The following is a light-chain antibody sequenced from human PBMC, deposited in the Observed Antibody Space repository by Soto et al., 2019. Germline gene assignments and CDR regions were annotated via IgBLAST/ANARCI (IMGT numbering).Light chain of an antibody. CDR1: SSHIGSNY. CDR3: AAWDASLSGLV. Sequence: QSVLTQPPSASGTPGQRVTLSCSGSSSHIGSNYVYWYQQLQGTAPKLLIYRNNQRPSGVPDRFSGSKSGTSASLAISGLRSEDEADYYCAAWDASLSGLVFGGGTKLTVL. J-gene: IGLJ2*01. V-gene: IGLV1-47*01. CDR2: RNN.